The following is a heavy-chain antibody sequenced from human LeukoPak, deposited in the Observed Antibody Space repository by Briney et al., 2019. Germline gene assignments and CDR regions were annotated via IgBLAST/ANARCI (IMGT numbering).Heavy chain of an antibody. CDR2: IYYSGTT. Sequence: SETLSLTCTVSGDSITGNSYYWGWIRQPPGKGLEWIGSIYYSGTTYYNPSLKSRVTISVDTSKTQFSLKLSSVTAADTAVYYCARGDSSGYYYFDYWGQGTLVTVSS. V-gene: IGHV4-39*07. CDR3: ARGDSSGYYYFDY. CDR1: GDSITGNSYY. D-gene: IGHD3-22*01. J-gene: IGHJ4*02.